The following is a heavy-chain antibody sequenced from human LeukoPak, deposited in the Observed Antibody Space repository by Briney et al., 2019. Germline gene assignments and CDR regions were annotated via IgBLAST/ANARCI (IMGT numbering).Heavy chain of an antibody. CDR3: ARAYSGYENYYYYYYMDV. CDR2: INWNGGNT. V-gene: IGHV3-20*04. Sequence: GGSLRLSCAAFGFTFDDYGMSWVRQAPGKGLEWVSGINWNGGNTGYADSVKGRFTISRDNAKNSLYLQMNSLRAEDTALYYCARAYSGYENYYYYYYMDVWGKGTTVTVSS. J-gene: IGHJ6*03. CDR1: GFTFDDYG. D-gene: IGHD5-12*01.